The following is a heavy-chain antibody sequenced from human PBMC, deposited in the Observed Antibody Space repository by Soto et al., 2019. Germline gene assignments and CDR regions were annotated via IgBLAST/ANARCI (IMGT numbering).Heavy chain of an antibody. Sequence: GGSLRLSCAASGFNVSSNYMSWVRQAPGKGLEWLSVIYSGGSTYYAESVKGRFTISRDNSKNTLNLQMNALRVEDTAVYYCARGPHVGISTSWGQGTLVTVSS. CDR3: ARGPHVGISTS. J-gene: IGHJ4*02. V-gene: IGHV3-53*01. CDR1: GFNVSSNY. D-gene: IGHD3-22*01. CDR2: IYSGGST.